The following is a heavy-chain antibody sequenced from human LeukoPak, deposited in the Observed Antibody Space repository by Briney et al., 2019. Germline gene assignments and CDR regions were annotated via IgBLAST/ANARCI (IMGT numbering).Heavy chain of an antibody. J-gene: IGHJ4*02. CDR2: ITSGGNT. D-gene: IGHD6-19*01. V-gene: IGHV3-53*01. CDR3: ARYSSGFLDS. CDR1: GFTVSSNY. Sequence: QPGGSLRLSCAASGFTVSSNYMNWVRQAPGKGLEWVSVITSGGNTYYADSVKGRFTTSRDNSKNTLYVQMNSLRAEDTAVYYCARYSSGFLDSWGQGTLATVSS.